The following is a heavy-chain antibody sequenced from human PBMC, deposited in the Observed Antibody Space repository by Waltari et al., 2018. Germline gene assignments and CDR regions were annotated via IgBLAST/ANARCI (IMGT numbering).Heavy chain of an antibody. CDR2: TWSDVRVE. CDR1: GFSLSNYG. D-gene: IGHD3-10*01. Sequence: QVQLVESGGGVVQPGKSLRLSCVASGFSLSNYGMHWVRQTPGRGLGGGALTWSDVRVEYYADSVRGRFTVPRDNSKNILYLDMGSLRVDDTATYYCAKDAFGNTYLDYWGQGTLVTVSS. J-gene: IGHJ4*02. V-gene: IGHV3-33*03. CDR3: AKDAFGNTYLDY.